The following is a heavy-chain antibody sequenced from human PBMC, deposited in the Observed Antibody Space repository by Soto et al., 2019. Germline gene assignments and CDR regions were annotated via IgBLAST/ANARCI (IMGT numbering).Heavy chain of an antibody. V-gene: IGHV3-23*01. Sequence: PCWSMKISCAACGFRFNSSAMSWVRQATGKGLEWVSAISGSGGSTYYADSVKGRFTISRDNSKNTLYLQMNSLRAEDTAVYYCAKDRKYCSSTSCSSGDYWGQRTLVTVSS. D-gene: IGHD2-2*01. CDR2: ISGSGGST. CDR1: GFRFNSSA. CDR3: AKDRKYCSSTSCSSGDY. J-gene: IGHJ4*02.